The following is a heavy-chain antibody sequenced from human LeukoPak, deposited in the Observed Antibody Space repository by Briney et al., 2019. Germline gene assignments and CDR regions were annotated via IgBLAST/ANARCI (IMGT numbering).Heavy chain of an antibody. CDR3: ARNNGMDV. CDR2: IKSKTVGGTI. CDR1: GFTFTNAW. V-gene: IGHV3-15*07. Sequence: GGSLRLSCAASGFTFTNAWMNWVRQAPGKGLEWVGRIKSKTVGGTIDYAAPVKGRFTISKDNAKNSLYLQMNSLRAEDTALYHCARNNGMDVWGQGTTVIVSS. J-gene: IGHJ6*02.